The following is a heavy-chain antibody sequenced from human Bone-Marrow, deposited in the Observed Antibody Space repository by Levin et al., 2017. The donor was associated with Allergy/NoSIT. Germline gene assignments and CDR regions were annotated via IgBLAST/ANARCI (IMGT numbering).Heavy chain of an antibody. CDR3: TAHFFSEF. V-gene: IGHV3-15*07. CDR1: GFTFNNAW. D-gene: IGHD2/OR15-2a*01. CDR2: MKSKNDGGTI. J-gene: IGHJ4*02. Sequence: PGGSLRLSCAASGFTFNNAWMNWVRQAPGKGLEWVGLMKSKNDGGTIDYGAPVKGRFTISRDDSKNTLYLQMNGLKTEDTAVYYCTAHFFSEFWGQGALVSVSS.